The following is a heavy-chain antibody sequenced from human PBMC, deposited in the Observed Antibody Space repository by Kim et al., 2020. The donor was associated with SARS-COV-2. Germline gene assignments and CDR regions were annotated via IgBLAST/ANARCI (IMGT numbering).Heavy chain of an antibody. CDR3: ATGSSGYPLHY. CDR2: TRSSGST. Sequence: SETLSLTCTVPGDAISGGDYNWNWVRQPPGKGLEWIGYTRSSGSTYYNPSLRSRLTMSVERSENQITLRLTSVTAADTAVYFCATGSSGYPLHYWGQGTL. D-gene: IGHD5-18*01. J-gene: IGHJ4*02. V-gene: IGHV4-30-4*01. CDR1: GDAISGGDYN.